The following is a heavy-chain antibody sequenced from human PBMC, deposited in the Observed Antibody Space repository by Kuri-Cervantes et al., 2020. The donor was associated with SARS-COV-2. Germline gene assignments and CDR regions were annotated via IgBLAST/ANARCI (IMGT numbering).Heavy chain of an antibody. CDR1: GGTFSSYA. J-gene: IGHJ3*02. CDR2: IIPIFGIA. Sequence: SVKVSCKASGGTFSSYAISWVRQGPGQGLEWMGGIIPIFGIANYAQKFQGRVTITADKSTSTAYMELSSLRSEDTAVYYCARDPKPAYCGGDCPDAFDIWGQGTMVTVSS. D-gene: IGHD2-21*02. V-gene: IGHV1-69*10. CDR3: ARDPKPAYCGGDCPDAFDI.